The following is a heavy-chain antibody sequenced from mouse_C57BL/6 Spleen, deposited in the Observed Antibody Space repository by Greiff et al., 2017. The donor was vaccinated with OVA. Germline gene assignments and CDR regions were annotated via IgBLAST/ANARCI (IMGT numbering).Heavy chain of an antibody. CDR2: INPSSGYT. D-gene: IGHD2-3*01. V-gene: IGHV1-7*01. Sequence: QVQLQQSGAELAKPGASVKLSCKASGYTFTSYWMHWVKQRPGQGLEWIGYINPSSGYTKYNQKFKDKATLTAAKSSSTAYMQLSSLTYEDSAGYYCAAKGWLLRDYYAMDYWGQGTSVTVSS. CDR3: AAKGWLLRDYYAMDY. CDR1: GYTFTSYW. J-gene: IGHJ4*01.